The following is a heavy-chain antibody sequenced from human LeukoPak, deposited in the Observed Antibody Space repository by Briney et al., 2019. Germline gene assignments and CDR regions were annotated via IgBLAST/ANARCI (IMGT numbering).Heavy chain of an antibody. CDR2: IFYSGKA. D-gene: IGHD5-18*01. Sequence: PSETLSLTCTVSGGSISVNTFYCAWIRQSPEKGLEWIGSIFYSGKAYHKPSFTNRISVSVDTATNHFSLKVTSVTAADTAIYYCARADGYAYAYYFDIWGQGALVTVSS. CDR1: GGSISVNTFY. J-gene: IGHJ4*02. V-gene: IGHV4-39*07. CDR3: ARADGYAYAYYFDI.